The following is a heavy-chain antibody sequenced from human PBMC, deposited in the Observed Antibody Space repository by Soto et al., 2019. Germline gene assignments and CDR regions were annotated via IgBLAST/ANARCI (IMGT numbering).Heavy chain of an antibody. CDR2: IYHSGSA. J-gene: IGHJ4*02. CDR1: GDSLSSSDW. V-gene: IGHV4-4*02. Sequence: QVQLQESGPGLVKASGTLSLSCAVSGDSLSSSDWWRWVHQPPGKGLEWIGEIYHSGSANYNPSLGRRVTMSVDESKNQFSLRLSSRTAADTAIYYCARLTSWSTFDSWGQGNLVTVSS. CDR3: ARLTSWSTFDS. D-gene: IGHD6-13*01.